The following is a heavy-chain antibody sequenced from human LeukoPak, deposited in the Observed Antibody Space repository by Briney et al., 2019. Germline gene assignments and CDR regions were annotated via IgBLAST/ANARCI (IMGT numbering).Heavy chain of an antibody. D-gene: IGHD1-20*01. V-gene: IGHV4-34*01. J-gene: IGHJ4*02. Sequence: SETLSLTCTVSGGSISSYYWGWIRQPPGKGLEWIGEINHSGSTNYNPSLKSRVTISVDTSKNQFSLKLSSVTAADTAVYYCASSYNYSHHDYWGQGTLVTVSS. CDR2: INHSGST. CDR1: GGSISSYY. CDR3: ASSYNYSHHDY.